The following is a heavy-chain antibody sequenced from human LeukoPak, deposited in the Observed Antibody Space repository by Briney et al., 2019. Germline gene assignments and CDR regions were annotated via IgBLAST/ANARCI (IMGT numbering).Heavy chain of an antibody. J-gene: IGHJ5*02. D-gene: IGHD3-3*01. CDR3: ARDMERGITIKFDP. CDR1: GYTFTGYY. Sequence: ASVKVSCKASGYTFTGYYMHWVRQAPGQGLEWMGWINPNSGGTNYAQKFQGRVTMTRDTSISTAYMELSRLRSDDTAVNYCARDMERGITIKFDPWGQGTLVTVSS. CDR2: INPNSGGT. V-gene: IGHV1-2*02.